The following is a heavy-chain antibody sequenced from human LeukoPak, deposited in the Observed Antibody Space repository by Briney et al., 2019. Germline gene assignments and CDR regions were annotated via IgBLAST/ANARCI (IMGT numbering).Heavy chain of an antibody. D-gene: IGHD1-1*01. CDR3: ARDPRAASYNRNDLRWFDP. Sequence: GGSLRLSCVVSGLTFSSYAMHWVRQAPDKGPEWLAIISFNGTNQYYADSVKGRFTISRDNSKNTLYLQMSSLRVEDTAIYYCARDPRAASYNRNDLRWFDPWGQGTLVTVSS. CDR1: GLTFSSYA. J-gene: IGHJ5*02. V-gene: IGHV3-30*04. CDR2: ISFNGTNQ.